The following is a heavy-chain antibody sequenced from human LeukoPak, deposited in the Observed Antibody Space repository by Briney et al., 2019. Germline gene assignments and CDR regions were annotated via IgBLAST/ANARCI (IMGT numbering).Heavy chain of an antibody. Sequence: ASVKVSCKASGGTFSSYAISWVRQATGQGLEWMGWMNPNSGNTGYAQKFQGRVTITRNTSISTAYMELSSLRSEDTAVYYCARGLAPYSSGWPVGYWGRGTLVTVSS. D-gene: IGHD6-19*01. J-gene: IGHJ4*02. V-gene: IGHV1-8*03. CDR3: ARGLAPYSSGWPVGY. CDR2: MNPNSGNT. CDR1: GGTFSSYA.